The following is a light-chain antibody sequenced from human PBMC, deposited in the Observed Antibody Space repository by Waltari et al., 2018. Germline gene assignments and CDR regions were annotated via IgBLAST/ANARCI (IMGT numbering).Light chain of an antibody. Sequence: AIQMTQSPSSLSASVGDRVTITCRASQGIRNDLGWYQQRPGKAPKLLIYGSSTLQSGVPSRFSGSGFGTDFTLTINSLQPEDFATYYCQHSYSTPPFTFGPGTKVDIK. CDR1: QGIRND. CDR2: GSS. CDR3: QHSYSTPPFT. J-gene: IGKJ3*01. V-gene: IGKV1-6*01.